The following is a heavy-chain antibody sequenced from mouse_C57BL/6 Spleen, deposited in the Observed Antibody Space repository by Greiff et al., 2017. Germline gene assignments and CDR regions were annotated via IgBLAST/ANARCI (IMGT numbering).Heavy chain of an antibody. CDR2: IYPGDGDT. J-gene: IGHJ2*01. D-gene: IGHD1-1*01. Sequence: QVQLQQSGAELVKPGASVKISCKASGYAFSSYWMNWVKQRPGKGLEWIGQIYPGDGDTNYNGKFKGKATLTADKSSSTAYMQLSSLTSEDSAVYFCARSEGPTVVYFDYWGQGTTLTVSS. V-gene: IGHV1-80*01. CDR3: ARSEGPTVVYFDY. CDR1: GYAFSSYW.